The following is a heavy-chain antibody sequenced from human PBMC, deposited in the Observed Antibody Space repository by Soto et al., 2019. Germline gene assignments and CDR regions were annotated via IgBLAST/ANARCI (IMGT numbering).Heavy chain of an antibody. Sequence: QVQLQESGPGLVKPSETLSLTCTVSGGSISSYYLSWIRQHPGKGLEWIGFIYYSGSTNYNPSLKSRVTISVDTSKNEFSLKLSSVTAADTAVYYCARHSGGYDRRYFDYWGQGTLVTVSS. CDR3: ARHSGGYDRRYFDY. CDR1: GGSISSYY. CDR2: IYYSGST. V-gene: IGHV4-59*08. J-gene: IGHJ4*02. D-gene: IGHD5-12*01.